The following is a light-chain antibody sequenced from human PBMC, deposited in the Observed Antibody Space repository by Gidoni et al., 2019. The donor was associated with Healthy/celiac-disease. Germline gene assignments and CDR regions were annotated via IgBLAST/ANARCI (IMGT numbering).Light chain of an antibody. CDR3: QQYNNCPSWT. CDR1: QSVSSN. Sequence: EIVMTQSPATLSVSPGERATPSCRASQSVSSNLAWYQQKPGQAPRRLIYGASSRATGIPARFSGSGSGTEFTLTISSLQSEDFAVYYCQQYNNCPSWTFGQGTKVEIK. CDR2: GAS. V-gene: IGKV3-15*01. J-gene: IGKJ1*01.